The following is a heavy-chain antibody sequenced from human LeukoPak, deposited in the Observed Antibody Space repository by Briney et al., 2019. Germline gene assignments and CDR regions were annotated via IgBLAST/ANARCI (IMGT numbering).Heavy chain of an antibody. J-gene: IGHJ4*02. D-gene: IGHD3-9*01. Sequence: GGSLRLSCAASGFTFSSSAMDWVRQGPGKGLEWVSGISPSGTNTYYADSVKGRFTISRDNSKKTLYLQMNSLRTEDTAVYYCARHRDGISTGLRRHFDYWGQGTLVTVSS. CDR3: ARHRDGISTGLRRHFDY. CDR2: ISPSGTNT. V-gene: IGHV3-23*01. CDR1: GFTFSSSA.